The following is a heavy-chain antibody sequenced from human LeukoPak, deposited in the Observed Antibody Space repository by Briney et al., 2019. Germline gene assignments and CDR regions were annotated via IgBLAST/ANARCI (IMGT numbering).Heavy chain of an antibody. D-gene: IGHD3-16*02. J-gene: IGHJ4*02. CDR1: GFTFSSYE. V-gene: IGHV3-48*03. CDR3: ARVRYQTEDY. Sequence: PGGSLRLSCAASGFTFSSYEMNWVRQAPGKGLEWVSYISSSGTTIHYADSVKGRFTISRDNAKNSVYLQMNSLRVEDTAVYYCARVRYQTEDYWGQGTLVTVSS. CDR2: ISSSGTTI.